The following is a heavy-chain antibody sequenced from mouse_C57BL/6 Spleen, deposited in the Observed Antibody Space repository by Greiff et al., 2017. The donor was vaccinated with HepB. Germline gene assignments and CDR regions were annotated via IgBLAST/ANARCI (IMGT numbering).Heavy chain of an antibody. J-gene: IGHJ2*01. Sequence: QVQLQQSGAELVKPGASVKISCKASGYAFSSYWMNWVKQRPGKGLEWIGQIYPGDGDTNYNGKFKGKATLTADKSSSTAYMQLSSLTSEDSAVYFCARRGYYGSSLGVDYWGQGTTLTVSS. D-gene: IGHD1-1*01. V-gene: IGHV1-80*01. CDR1: GYAFSSYW. CDR2: IYPGDGDT. CDR3: ARRGYYGSSLGVDY.